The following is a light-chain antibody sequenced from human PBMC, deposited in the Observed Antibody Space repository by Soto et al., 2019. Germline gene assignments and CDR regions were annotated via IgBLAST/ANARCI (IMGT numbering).Light chain of an antibody. J-gene: IGKJ4*01. CDR3: QQLNSYPLT. V-gene: IGKV1-9*01. CDR2: AAS. Sequence: DIPLTQSPSFLSASVGDRVTITCRASQGISSYLAWIQQKPGQAPKVLIYAASILQGGVPSRFSGSGSGTEFTLTISSLQPEDFATYYCQQLNSYPLTFGGGTKVEIK. CDR1: QGISSY.